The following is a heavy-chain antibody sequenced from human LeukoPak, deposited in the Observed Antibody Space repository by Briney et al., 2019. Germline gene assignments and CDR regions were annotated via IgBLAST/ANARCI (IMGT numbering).Heavy chain of an antibody. J-gene: IGHJ4*02. Sequence: SETLSLTCAVSGYSISSGYFWGWIRPPPREGLEWIGSLYNRGSTYYNPSLKSRVTMSIDTSKNQFSLNLSCVTAADTALYYCARVYGFVYGPYFDYWGEGTLVTVSS. CDR3: ARVYGFVYGPYFDY. CDR2: LYNRGST. CDR1: GYSISSGYF. D-gene: IGHD3-10*01. V-gene: IGHV4-38-2*01.